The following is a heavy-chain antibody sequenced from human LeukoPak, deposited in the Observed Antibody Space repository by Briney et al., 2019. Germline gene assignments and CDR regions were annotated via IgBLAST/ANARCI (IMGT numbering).Heavy chain of an antibody. CDR1: GDSVSSNSAA. CDR3: ARVVPAVAGRHNYYYYHYMDV. D-gene: IGHD6-19*01. CDR2: TYYRSKWYN. Sequence: SQTLSLTCAISGDSVSSNSAAWNWIRQSPSRGLEWLGRTYYRSKWYNDYAVSVKSRITINPDTSKTQFSLQLNSVTLEDTAVYYCARVVPAVAGRHNYYYYHYMDVWGKGTTVTISS. J-gene: IGHJ6*03. V-gene: IGHV6-1*01.